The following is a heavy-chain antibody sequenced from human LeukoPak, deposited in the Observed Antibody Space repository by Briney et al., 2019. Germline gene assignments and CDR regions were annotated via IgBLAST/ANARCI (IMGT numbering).Heavy chain of an antibody. CDR3: ARLTGTTGFDY. V-gene: IGHV3-7*01. J-gene: IGHJ4*02. Sequence: GGSLRLSCAASGFSFSNSWMTWVRQAPGSGREWVASIKPDGSDKYYVDSVKGRFTISRDNAKNSLYLQLNSLRADDTAVYYCARLTGTTGFDYWGQGTLVTVSS. CDR1: GFSFSNSW. CDR2: IKPDGSDK. D-gene: IGHD1-1*01.